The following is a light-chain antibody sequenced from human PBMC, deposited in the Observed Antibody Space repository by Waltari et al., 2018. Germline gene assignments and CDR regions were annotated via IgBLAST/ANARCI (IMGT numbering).Light chain of an antibody. CDR3: QQYTDYPFT. V-gene: IGKV1-16*02. CDR2: GAS. CDR1: QGISNH. J-gene: IGKJ3*01. Sequence: DIQMTQSPSSLSASVGDRVTITCGASQGISNHLAWFQQKPGKAPKSLIYGASSFQSGVSSKFSGSGSGTDFTLTINSLQSEDFATYYCQQYTDYPFTFGPGTKVDIK.